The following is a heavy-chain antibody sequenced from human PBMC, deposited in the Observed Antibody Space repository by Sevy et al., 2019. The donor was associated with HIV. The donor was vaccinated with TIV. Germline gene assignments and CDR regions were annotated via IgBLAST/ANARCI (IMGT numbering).Heavy chain of an antibody. Sequence: GGSLILSCAASGFSVSNSYMSWVRQAPGKGLQWVSVIYSGDSTYYTDSVKGRFTISMDNSKNTLYLQMNSLRAEDTAVYYCARLSVYYYDSSGYYTTGHAFDIWGQGTMVTVSS. V-gene: IGHV3-53*01. CDR3: ARLSVYYYDSSGYYTTGHAFDI. J-gene: IGHJ3*02. CDR2: IYSGDST. D-gene: IGHD3-22*01. CDR1: GFSVSNSY.